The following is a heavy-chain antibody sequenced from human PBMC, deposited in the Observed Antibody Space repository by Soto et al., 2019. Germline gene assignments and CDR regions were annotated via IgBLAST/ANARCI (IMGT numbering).Heavy chain of an antibody. J-gene: IGHJ6*02. CDR1: GYTFTNYG. CDR2: ISGYNGNT. Sequence: QVQLVESGAEVKKPGASVKVSCKASGYTFTNYGISWVRQAPGQGLEWMGLISGYNGNTKYAQKFQGRVTMTTDTPTNTGYMEQRSLRSNDTAVYYCARDREYYYDNSGNDYYHYGMDVWGQGTTVTVS. CDR3: ARDREYYYDNSGNDYYHYGMDV. D-gene: IGHD3-22*01. V-gene: IGHV1-18*04.